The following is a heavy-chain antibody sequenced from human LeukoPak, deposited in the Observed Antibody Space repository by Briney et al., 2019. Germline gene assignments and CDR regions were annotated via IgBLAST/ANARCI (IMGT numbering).Heavy chain of an antibody. D-gene: IGHD5-24*01. CDR1: GGTFSSYA. V-gene: IGHV1-2*02. CDR3: ARDWEMATIEWFDP. J-gene: IGHJ5*02. Sequence: GASVKVSCKASGGTFSSYAISWVRQAPGQGLEWMGWINPNSGGTNYAQKFQGRVTMTRDTSISTAYMELSRLRSDDTAVYYCARDWEMATIEWFDPWGQGTLVTVSS. CDR2: INPNSGGT.